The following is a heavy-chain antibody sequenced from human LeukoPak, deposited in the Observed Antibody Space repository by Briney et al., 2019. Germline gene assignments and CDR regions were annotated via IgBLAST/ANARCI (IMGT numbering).Heavy chain of an antibody. CDR3: AKEGGYCSGVSCYFDY. CDR2: ISSSGGST. V-gene: IGHV3-23*01. D-gene: IGHD2-15*01. CDR1: GFTFSNYA. Sequence: QAGGSLRLSCAASGFTFSNYAMSWVRRAPGKGLEWVSSISSSGGSTYYADSVKGRFTISRDISKNTLYLQMNSLRAEDTAVYYCAKEGGYCSGVSCYFDYWGQGTLVTVSS. J-gene: IGHJ4*02.